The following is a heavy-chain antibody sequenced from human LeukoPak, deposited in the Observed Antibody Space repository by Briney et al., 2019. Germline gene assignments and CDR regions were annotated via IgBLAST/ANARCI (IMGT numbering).Heavy chain of an antibody. J-gene: IGHJ4*02. CDR1: GGSISNYY. CDR2: IYTSGST. V-gene: IGHV4-4*07. D-gene: IGHD2-8*01. CDR3: ARPHSGTVNASTYGVIDY. Sequence: TSETLSLTCTVSGGSISNYYWSWIRQPAGKGLEWIGRIYTSGSTNYNPSLKSRVTMSVDTSKNHFSLKLSSVTAADTAMYYCARPHSGTVNASTYGVIDYWGQGTLVTVSS.